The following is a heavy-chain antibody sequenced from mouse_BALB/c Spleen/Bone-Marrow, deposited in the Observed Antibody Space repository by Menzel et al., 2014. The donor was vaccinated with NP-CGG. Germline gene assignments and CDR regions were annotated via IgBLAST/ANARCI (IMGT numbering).Heavy chain of an antibody. V-gene: IGHV7-3*02. J-gene: IGHJ2*01. CDR2: IRNKANGYTT. Sequence: EVKLQESGGGLVQPGGSLRLSCATSGFTFTDYYMNWVRQPPGKALEWLGFIRNKANGYTTEYSASVKSRFTISRDNSQNILYLQMNTLRVDDSATYYCAREKGRVFFDYWGQGTTLTVSS. CDR3: AREKGRVFFDY. CDR1: GFTFTDYY.